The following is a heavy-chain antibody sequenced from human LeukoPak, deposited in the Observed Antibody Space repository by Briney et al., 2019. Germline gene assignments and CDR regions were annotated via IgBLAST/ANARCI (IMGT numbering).Heavy chain of an antibody. J-gene: IGHJ6*02. CDR3: ARARKTSWYDYYYYGMDV. CDR1: GGTFSSYA. CDR2: IIPIFGTA. V-gene: IGHV1-69*13. Sequence: GASVKVSCKASGGTFSSYAISWVRQAPGQGLEWMGGIIPIFGTANYAQKFQDRVTITADESTSTAYMELSSLRSEDTAVYYCARARKTSWYDYYYYGMDVWGQGTTVTVSS. D-gene: IGHD6-13*01.